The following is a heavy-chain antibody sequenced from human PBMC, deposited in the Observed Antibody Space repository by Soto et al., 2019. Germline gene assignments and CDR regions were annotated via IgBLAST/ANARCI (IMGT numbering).Heavy chain of an antibody. D-gene: IGHD5-18*01. CDR2: IYYTGGS. Sequence: QVQLQESGPGLVKPSQTLSLTCTVSGDSISSGNYYWSWIRQHPGRGLEWIGYIYYTGGSYYSPSLKSRVSMSVDTSKNQFSLTLNSVTPADTAVYFCARLYTYGYYYFDTWGQGTLVTVSS. J-gene: IGHJ4*02. V-gene: IGHV4-31*03. CDR3: ARLYTYGYYYFDT. CDR1: GDSISSGNYY.